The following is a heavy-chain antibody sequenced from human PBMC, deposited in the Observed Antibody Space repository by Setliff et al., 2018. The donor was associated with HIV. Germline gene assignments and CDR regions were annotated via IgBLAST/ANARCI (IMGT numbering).Heavy chain of an antibody. D-gene: IGHD5-12*01. CDR1: GGSIRSFF. Sequence: SETLSLTCTVSGGSIRSFFWGWIRLPPGKGLEWIGHIYSSGSAEYNPSLKSRLTISADTSKSQFSLRLTSVTAADTAIYYCARQVSIPGVAITPVDYWGQGALVTVSS. J-gene: IGHJ4*02. CDR2: IYSSGSA. CDR3: ARQVSIPGVAITPVDY. V-gene: IGHV4-59*08.